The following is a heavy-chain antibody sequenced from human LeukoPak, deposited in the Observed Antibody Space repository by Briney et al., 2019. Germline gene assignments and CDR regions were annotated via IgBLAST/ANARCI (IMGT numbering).Heavy chain of an antibody. CDR3: ARETCYDILTGYYDYSYYYMDV. CDR1: GGSMTSDSYY. D-gene: IGHD3-9*01. CDR2: IYTSGST. V-gene: IGHV4-61*02. Sequence: SETLSLTCTVSGGSMTSDSYYWSWIRQPAGKGLEWIGRIYTSGSTNYNPSLKGRVTISVDTSKDQFSLNLSSVTAADTAVYYCARETCYDILTGYYDYSYYYMDVWGKGTTVTISS. J-gene: IGHJ6*03.